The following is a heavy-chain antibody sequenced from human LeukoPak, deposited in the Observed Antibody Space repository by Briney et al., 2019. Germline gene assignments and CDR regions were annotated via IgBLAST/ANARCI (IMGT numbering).Heavy chain of an antibody. Sequence: PGGSLRLSCAASGFTFSSYWMSWVRPAPGRGREWVANIKQDGREKYYVDSVKGRFTISRDNAKNSLYLQMSSLRAEDTAVYYCARDADYGDYVSWFDPWGQGTLVTVSS. D-gene: IGHD4-17*01. J-gene: IGHJ5*02. CDR3: ARDADYGDYVSWFDP. CDR1: GFTFSSYW. CDR2: IKQDGREK. V-gene: IGHV3-7*01.